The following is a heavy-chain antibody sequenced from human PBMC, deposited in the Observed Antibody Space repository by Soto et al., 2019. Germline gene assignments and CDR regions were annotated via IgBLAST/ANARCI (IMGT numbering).Heavy chain of an antibody. CDR1: GFTFSSYD. CDR3: ARVAALELQLRQPSGYYGMDV. CDR2: IGTAGDT. Sequence: PGGSLRLSCAASGFTFSSYDMHWVRQATGKGLEWVSAIGTAGDTYYPGSVKGRFTISRENAKNSLYLQMNSLRAGDTAVYYCARVAALELQLRQPSGYYGMDVWGQGTTVTVSS. D-gene: IGHD1-7*01. J-gene: IGHJ6*02. V-gene: IGHV3-13*01.